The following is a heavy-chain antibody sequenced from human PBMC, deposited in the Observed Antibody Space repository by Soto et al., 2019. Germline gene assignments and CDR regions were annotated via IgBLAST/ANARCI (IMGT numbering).Heavy chain of an antibody. CDR3: ARRITIFGVVSHYYYYGMDV. CDR1: GGTFSSYA. CDR2: IIPIFGTA. D-gene: IGHD3-3*01. J-gene: IGHJ6*02. Sequence: QVQLVQSGAEVKKPGSSVKVSCKASGGTFSSYAISWVRQAPGQGLEWMGGIIPIFGTANYAQKFQGRVTITAEESTSTAYMELSSLRSEDTAVYYCARRITIFGVVSHYYYYGMDVWGQGTTVTVSS. V-gene: IGHV1-69*01.